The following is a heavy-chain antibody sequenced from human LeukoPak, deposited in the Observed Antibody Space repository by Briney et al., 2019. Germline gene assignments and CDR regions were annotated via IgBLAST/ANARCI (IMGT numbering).Heavy chain of an antibody. Sequence: PGGSLRLSCAASGFIFNDHAMHWVRQAPGKGLEWVSGINGNGGGTAYADSVKGRFTISRDNAKNSLYLQMSSLKTEDTAVYYCITEPPMDFFVVLPAWGQGTLVTVSS. D-gene: IGHD2-2*01. CDR3: ITEPPMDFFVVLPA. CDR2: INGNGGGT. J-gene: IGHJ5*02. V-gene: IGHV3-9*01. CDR1: GFIFNDHA.